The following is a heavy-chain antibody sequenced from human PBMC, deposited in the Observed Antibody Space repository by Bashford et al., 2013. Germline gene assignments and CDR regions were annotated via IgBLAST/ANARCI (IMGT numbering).Heavy chain of an antibody. CDR2: ISPYSGDT. CDR3: ARDGYTASWYEH. D-gene: IGHD6-13*01. V-gene: IGHV1-18*01. J-gene: IGHJ1*01. Sequence: WVRQAPGQGLEWMGWISPYSGDTRYAQNLQGRVTMTTEKSTSTAYMELTSLTSDDTAVFYXARDGYTASWYEHWGQGHPGXRLL.